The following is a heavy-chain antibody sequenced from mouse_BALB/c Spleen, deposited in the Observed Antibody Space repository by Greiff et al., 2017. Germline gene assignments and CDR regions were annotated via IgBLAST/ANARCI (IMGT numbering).Heavy chain of an antibody. Sequence: VKLQQSGAELVRPGVSVKISCKGSGYTFTDYAMHWVKQSHAKSLEWIGVISTYYGDASYNQKFKGKATMTVDKSSSTAYMELARLTSEDSAIYYCARGRYGYWAWFAYWGQGTLVTVSA. CDR2: ISTYYGDA. CDR3: ARGRYGYWAWFAY. V-gene: IGHV1S137*01. CDR1: GYTFTDYA. J-gene: IGHJ3*01. D-gene: IGHD1-2*01.